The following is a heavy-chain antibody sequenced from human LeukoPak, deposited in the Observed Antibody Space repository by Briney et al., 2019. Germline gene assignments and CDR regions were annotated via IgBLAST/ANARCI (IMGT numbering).Heavy chain of an antibody. D-gene: IGHD2-21*01. CDR1: GYTFTSYD. CDR2: MNPNSGNT. CDR3: ARGDSSILYYYYYMDV. Sequence: GASVKVSCKASGYTFTSYDINWVRQATGQGLEWMGWMNPNSGNTGYAQKFQGRVTITRNTSISTAYMELSSLRSEDTAVYYCARGDSSILYYYYYMDVWGKGTTVTVSS. V-gene: IGHV1-8*03. J-gene: IGHJ6*03.